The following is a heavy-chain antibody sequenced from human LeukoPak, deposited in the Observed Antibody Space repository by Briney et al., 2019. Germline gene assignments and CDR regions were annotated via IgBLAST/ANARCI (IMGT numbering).Heavy chain of an antibody. Sequence: ASVKVSCKASGYTFTSSAISWVRQAPGQGLEWMGWISAYNGNTNYAQKLQGRVTMTTDTSTSTAYMELRSLRSDDTAVYYCARDVHDVVVIRNFDYWGQGTLVTVSS. CDR3: ARDVHDVVVIRNFDY. CDR1: GYTFTSSA. V-gene: IGHV1-18*01. D-gene: IGHD3-22*01. CDR2: ISAYNGNT. J-gene: IGHJ4*02.